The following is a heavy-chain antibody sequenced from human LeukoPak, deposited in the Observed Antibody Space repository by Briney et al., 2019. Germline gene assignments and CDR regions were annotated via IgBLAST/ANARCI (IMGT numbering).Heavy chain of an antibody. CDR1: GYSFTDHY. CDR3: ARVVGYYYYMDV. D-gene: IGHD2-15*01. CDR2: INPKNGGT. V-gene: IGHV1-2*02. J-gene: IGHJ6*03. Sequence: ASVKVSCKASGYSFTDHYLHWVRQAPGQGLQWMGWINPKNGGTHHAQRFQGRVTITRNTSISTAYMELSSLRSEDTAVYYCARVVGYYYYMDVWGKGTTVTVSS.